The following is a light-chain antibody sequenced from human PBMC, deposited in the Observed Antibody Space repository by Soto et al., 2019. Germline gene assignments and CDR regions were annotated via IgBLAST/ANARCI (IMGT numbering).Light chain of an antibody. Sequence: VLTQSQATLSLSPGERATLSCRASQSVSMHLSWYQQKPVQAPRLLFSGASNRATGIPDRFSGSGSGTDFTLTISRLEPEDFAVYYCQQYGNSPRTFGQRTKVAIK. CDR3: QQYGNSPRT. CDR2: GAS. V-gene: IGKV3-20*01. J-gene: IGKJ1*01. CDR1: QSVSMH.